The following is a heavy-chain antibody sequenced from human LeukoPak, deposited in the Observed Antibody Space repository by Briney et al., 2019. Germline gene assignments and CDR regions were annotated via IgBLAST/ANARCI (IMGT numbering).Heavy chain of an antibody. V-gene: IGHV6-1*01. Sequence: SQTLSLTCAISGDSVTSNIAAWNWIRQSPSRGLEWLGRTYYRSKWNNEYAASVKSRITITPDTSKNQFSLHLNSMTPEDTAVYYCGRDVDAGVDYWGQGTLATVSS. J-gene: IGHJ4*02. CDR3: GRDVDAGVDY. CDR2: TYYRSKWNN. D-gene: IGHD7-27*01. CDR1: GDSVTSNIAA.